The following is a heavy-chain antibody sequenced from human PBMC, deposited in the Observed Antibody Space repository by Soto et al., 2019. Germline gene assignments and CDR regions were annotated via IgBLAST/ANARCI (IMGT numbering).Heavy chain of an antibody. Sequence: PSETLSLTCAVYGGSFSGYYWSWIRQPPGKGLEWIGEINHSGSTNYNPSLKSRVTISVDTSKNQFSLKLSSVTAADTAVYYCARVPSYYDSSGYLALDSPYYGMDVWGQGTTVTVSS. CDR3: ARVPSYYDSSGYLALDSPYYGMDV. D-gene: IGHD3-22*01. CDR1: GGSFSGYY. CDR2: INHSGST. V-gene: IGHV4-34*01. J-gene: IGHJ6*02.